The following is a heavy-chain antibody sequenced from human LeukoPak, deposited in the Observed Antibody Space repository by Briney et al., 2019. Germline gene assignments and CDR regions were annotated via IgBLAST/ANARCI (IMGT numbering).Heavy chain of an antibody. Sequence: GGSLRLSCAASGFTFSSYSMNWVRQAPGKGLEWVSSISSSSSYIYYADSVKGRFTISRDNAKNSLYLQMNSLRAEDTAVYYCASLAGDYVFDYWGQGTLVTVSS. D-gene: IGHD4-17*01. CDR2: ISSSSSYI. J-gene: IGHJ4*02. V-gene: IGHV3-21*01. CDR1: GFTFSSYS. CDR3: ASLAGDYVFDY.